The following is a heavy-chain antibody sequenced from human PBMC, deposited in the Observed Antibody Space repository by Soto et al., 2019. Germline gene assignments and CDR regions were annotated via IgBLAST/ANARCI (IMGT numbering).Heavy chain of an antibody. CDR2: IKSKTDGGTT. CDR1: GFTFSNAW. Sequence: EVQLVESGGGLVKPGGSLRLSCAASGFTFSNAWMSWVRQAPGKGLEWVGRIKSKTDGGTTDYAAPVKGRFTISRDDSKNTLYLQMNSLKTEDTAVYYCTTDLGYSYGPIDYWGQGTLVTVSS. V-gene: IGHV3-15*01. D-gene: IGHD5-18*01. CDR3: TTDLGYSYGPIDY. J-gene: IGHJ4*02.